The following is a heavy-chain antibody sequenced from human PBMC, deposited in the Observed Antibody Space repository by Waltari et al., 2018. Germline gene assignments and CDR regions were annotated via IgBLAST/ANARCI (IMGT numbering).Heavy chain of an antibody. CDR2: IIPIFGTA. Sequence: QVQLVQSGAEVKKPGSSVTVSCKASGGNFSTYAISWVRQAPGQGLEWMGGIIPIFGTANYAQKFQGRVTITADESTSTAYMELSSLRSEDTAVYYCARATYDYVWGNYGMDVWGQGTTVTVSS. CDR3: ARATYDYVWGNYGMDV. J-gene: IGHJ6*02. D-gene: IGHD3-16*01. V-gene: IGHV1-69*01. CDR1: GGNFSTYA.